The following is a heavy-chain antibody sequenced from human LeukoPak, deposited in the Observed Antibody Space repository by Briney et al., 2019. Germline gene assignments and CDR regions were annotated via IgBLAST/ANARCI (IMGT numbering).Heavy chain of an antibody. CDR2: ISVSGGGT. CDR1: GFAFSSYA. J-gene: IGHJ4*02. CDR3: ARRGIVLGAAPVLKYSFDY. D-gene: IGHD1-26*01. Sequence: GGSLRLSCAASGFAFSSYAMSWVHQAPGKGLEWGSSISVSGGGTYYAASVKGRLTISRDNSKNTLYLQMNSLSAEDTAVYYCARRGIVLGAAPVLKYSFDYWGQGTLVTVSS. V-gene: IGHV3-23*01.